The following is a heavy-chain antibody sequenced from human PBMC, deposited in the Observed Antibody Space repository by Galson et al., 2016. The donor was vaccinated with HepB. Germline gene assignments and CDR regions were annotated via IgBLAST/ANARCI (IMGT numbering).Heavy chain of an antibody. CDR1: GFTFSHCA. Sequence: SLRLSCAASGFTFSHCAMRWVRQAPGKGLEWVSSISGSGGSTYYADPVKGRFTISRDNSKNTLYLQMNRLRAEDTAVYYCAKGLAHSYGYGMAVWGQGTTVTVAS. D-gene: IGHD5-18*01. V-gene: IGHV3-23*01. J-gene: IGHJ6*02. CDR3: AKGLAHSYGYGMAV. CDR2: ISGSGGST.